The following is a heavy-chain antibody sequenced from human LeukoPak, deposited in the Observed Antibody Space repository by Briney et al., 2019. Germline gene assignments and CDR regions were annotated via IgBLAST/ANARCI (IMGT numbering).Heavy chain of an antibody. Sequence: SVKVSCKASGGTFSSYAIGWVRQAPGQGLEWMGRIIPILGIANYAQKLQGRVTMTTDTSTSTAYMELRSLRSDDTAVYYCARSVAAAAGSGWFDPWGQGTLVTVSS. J-gene: IGHJ5*02. V-gene: IGHV1-69*04. CDR2: IIPILGIA. CDR3: ARSVAAAAGSGWFDP. CDR1: GGTFSSYA. D-gene: IGHD6-13*01.